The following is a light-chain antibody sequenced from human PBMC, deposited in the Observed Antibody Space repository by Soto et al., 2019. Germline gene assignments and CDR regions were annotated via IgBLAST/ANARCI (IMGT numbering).Light chain of an antibody. CDR2: GAS. CDR3: QQYNNWPPRYT. J-gene: IGKJ2*01. CDR1: QSVSTN. Sequence: EIVMTQSPATLSVYPGERATLSCRASQSVSTNLAWYQQKPGQAPRVLIYGASTRATGIPARFSGSGSGTEFTLTISSLQSEDFAVYYCQQYNNWPPRYTFGQGTKLEIK. V-gene: IGKV3-15*01.